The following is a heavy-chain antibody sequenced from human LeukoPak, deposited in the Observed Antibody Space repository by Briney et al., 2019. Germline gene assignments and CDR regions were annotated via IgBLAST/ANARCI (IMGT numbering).Heavy chain of an antibody. CDR2: ISSTVTTV. V-gene: IGHV3-11*04. CDR1: GFMFSGHY. D-gene: IGHD2-15*01. Sequence: XCAXSGFMFSGHYXSWIRQAPGKGLEWVAYISSTVTTVYYADSVKGRFTISRDNTNDSLYLQMSSLKAEDTAVYYCARGDCSAASCYYFDYWGQGTLVTVSS. J-gene: IGHJ4*02. CDR3: ARGDCSAASCYYFDY.